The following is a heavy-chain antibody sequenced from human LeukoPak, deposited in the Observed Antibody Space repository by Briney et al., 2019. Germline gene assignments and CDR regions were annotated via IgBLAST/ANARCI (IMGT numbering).Heavy chain of an antibody. Sequence: GSLRLSCAASGFTFSSYAMSWVRQAPGKGLEWVSAISGSGGSTYYADSVKGRFTISRDNSKNTLYLQMNSLRAEDTAVYYCAKTLSTYCSGGSCYCDYWGQGTLVTVSS. D-gene: IGHD2-15*01. CDR2: ISGSGGST. V-gene: IGHV3-23*01. J-gene: IGHJ4*02. CDR1: GFTFSSYA. CDR3: AKTLSTYCSGGSCYCDY.